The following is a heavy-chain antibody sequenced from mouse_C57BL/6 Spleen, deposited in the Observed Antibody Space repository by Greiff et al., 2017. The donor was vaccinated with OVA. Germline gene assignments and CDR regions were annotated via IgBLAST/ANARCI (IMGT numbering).Heavy chain of an antibody. D-gene: IGHD2-1*01. CDR2: INPNYGTT. Sequence: EVQLQQSGPELVKPGASVKLSCKASGYSFTDYNMHWVKQSNGKSLEWIGVINPNYGTTSYNQKFKGKATLTVDQSSSTAYMQLNSLTSEDSAVYFCARPSYYGNPYAMDYWGQGTSVTVSS. CDR1: GYSFTDYN. J-gene: IGHJ4*01. V-gene: IGHV1-39*01. CDR3: ARPSYYGNPYAMDY.